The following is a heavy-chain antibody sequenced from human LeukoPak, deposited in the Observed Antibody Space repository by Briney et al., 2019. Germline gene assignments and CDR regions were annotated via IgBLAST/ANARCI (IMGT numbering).Heavy chain of an antibody. Sequence: SETLSLTCTVSGGSISSGSYYWSWIRQPAGKGLEWIGRIYTSGSTNYNPSLKSRVTISVDTSKNQFSLKLNSVTAADTAVYYCARAGISFGVSKVQGTNYYMDVWGKGTTVTVSS. J-gene: IGHJ6*03. CDR3: ARAGISFGVSKVQGTNYYMDV. V-gene: IGHV4-61*02. CDR1: GGSISSGSYY. D-gene: IGHD3-3*01. CDR2: IYTSGST.